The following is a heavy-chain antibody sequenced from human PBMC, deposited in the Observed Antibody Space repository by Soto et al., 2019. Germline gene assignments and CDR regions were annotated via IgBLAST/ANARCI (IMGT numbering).Heavy chain of an antibody. CDR1: GYTFTSYY. CDR3: ASGNAWGVILAY. D-gene: IGHD3-16*01. Sequence: ASVKVSCKASGYTFTSYYLHWVRQAPGQGLEWMGIIDPSGGSTTNAQKFQGRVTMTRDTSQNQFSLKLSSVTAADTAVYYCASGNAWGVILAYWGQGTLVTVSS. V-gene: IGHV1-46*01. J-gene: IGHJ4*02. CDR2: IDPSGGST.